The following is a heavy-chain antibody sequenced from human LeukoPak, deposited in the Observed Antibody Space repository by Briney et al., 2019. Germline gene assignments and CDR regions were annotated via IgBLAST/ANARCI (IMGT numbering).Heavy chain of an antibody. CDR2: INAGTGQT. V-gene: IGHV1-3*01. Sequence: ASVKVSCKASGYTFSRYAIHWVRQAPGLRLEWMGWINAGTGQTKYSQKFQRRVTITRDTSASTAYMELSSLRSEDTAVYSCARAGVVEMATIGFDYWGLGTLVTVSS. CDR3: ARAGVVEMATIGFDY. D-gene: IGHD5-24*01. J-gene: IGHJ4*02. CDR1: GYTFSRYA.